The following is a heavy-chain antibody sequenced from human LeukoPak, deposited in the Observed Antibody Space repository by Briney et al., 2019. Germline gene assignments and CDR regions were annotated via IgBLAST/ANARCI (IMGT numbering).Heavy chain of an antibody. J-gene: IGHJ4*02. D-gene: IGHD1-26*01. CDR3: ARAEGGYRTFDN. CDR1: GFTFSTYW. Sequence: GRSLRLSCAASGFTFSTYWMHWVRQAPGKGLVWVSRISSEGSSTSYADSVKGRFTISRDNAKNTLYLQMNSLRAEDTAVYYCARAEGGYRTFDNWGQGTLVTVSS. CDR2: ISSEGSST. V-gene: IGHV3-74*01.